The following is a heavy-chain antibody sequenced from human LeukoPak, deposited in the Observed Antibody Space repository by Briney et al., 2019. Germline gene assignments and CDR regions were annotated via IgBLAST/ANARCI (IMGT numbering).Heavy chain of an antibody. D-gene: IGHD6-13*01. CDR1: GGSFSGYY. J-gene: IGHJ6*04. V-gene: IGHV4-34*01. CDR3: ARRRQQLVPYWMDV. Sequence: PSETLSLTCAVYGGSFSGYYWSWIRQPPGKGLEWIGEINHSGSTNYNPSLKSRVTISVDASKNQFSLKLSSVTAADTAVYYCARRRQQLVPYWMDVWGKGTTVTVSS. CDR2: INHSGST.